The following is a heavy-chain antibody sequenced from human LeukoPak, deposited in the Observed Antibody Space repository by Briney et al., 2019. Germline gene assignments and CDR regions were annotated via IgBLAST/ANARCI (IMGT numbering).Heavy chain of an antibody. V-gene: IGHV1-8*02. CDR3: ARTAMVRAWFDP. CDR2: INPNSGNT. J-gene: IGHJ5*02. CDR1: GYTFTGYY. Sequence: ASVKLSCKASGYTFTGYYRHWVRQRPGQGLEWMWWINPNSGNTGYAQKFQGRVTMTRNTSISTDYLELSSLRSEDTAVYYCARTAMVRAWFDPWGQGTLVTVSS. D-gene: IGHD3-10*01.